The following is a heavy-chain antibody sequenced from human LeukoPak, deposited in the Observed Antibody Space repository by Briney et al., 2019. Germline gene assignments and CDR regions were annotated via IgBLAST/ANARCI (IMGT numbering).Heavy chain of an antibody. D-gene: IGHD3-22*01. CDR3: ARAAYYYDGSGYYLGD. CDR1: GYTFTDYY. CDR2: ITPNSGGT. J-gene: IGHJ4*02. Sequence: VASVKVSCKASGYTFTDYYMHWVRQAPGQGLEWMGRITPNSGGTNYAQKFQARVTMTRDTSISTAYMELSRLRSDDTALYYCARAAYYYDGSGYYLGDWGQGTLVTVSS. V-gene: IGHV1-2*06.